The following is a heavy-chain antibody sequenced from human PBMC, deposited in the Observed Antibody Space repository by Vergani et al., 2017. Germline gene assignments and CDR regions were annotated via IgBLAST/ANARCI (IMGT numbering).Heavy chain of an antibody. CDR3: AGGQYSYGLYWYFDL. V-gene: IGHV4-59*01. J-gene: IGHJ2*01. Sequence: QVQLQESGPGLVKPSETLSLTCTVSGGSISSYYWSWIRQPPGKGLEWIGYIYYSGSTNYNPSLKSRVTVSVDTSKNQFSLKLSSVTAADTAVYYCAGGQYSYGLYWYFDLWGRGTLVTVSS. CDR2: IYYSGST. CDR1: GGSISSYY. D-gene: IGHD5-18*01.